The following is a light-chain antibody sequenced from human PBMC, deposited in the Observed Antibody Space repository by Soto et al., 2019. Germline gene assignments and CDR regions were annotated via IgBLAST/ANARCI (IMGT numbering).Light chain of an antibody. CDR2: GAS. J-gene: IGKJ5*01. V-gene: IGKV3-20*01. CDR1: QSVSSN. CDR3: QQYGSSPIT. Sequence: IMLTQSPSTLSLSPGERVTLSCRASQSVSSNLAWYQQKPGQAPRLLIYGASTRATGIPARFSGSGSGTDFTLTISRLEPEDFAVYYCQQYGSSPITFGHGTRLE.